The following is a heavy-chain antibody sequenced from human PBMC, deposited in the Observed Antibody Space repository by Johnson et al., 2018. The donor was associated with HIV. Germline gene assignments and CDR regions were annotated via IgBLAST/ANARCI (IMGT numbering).Heavy chain of an antibody. CDR2: IWYDGSNK. J-gene: IGHJ3*02. D-gene: IGHD3-16*02. CDR3: ASGPIADDAFDI. V-gene: IGHV3-30*04. CDR1: RFTFSSYA. Sequence: QVQLVESGGGVVQPGRSLRLSCAASRFTFSSYAMNWVRQAPGKGLEWVAVIWYDGSNKYYADSVTGRFTISRDNSKNTLYLQMNSLRAEDTAVYFCASGPIADDAFDIWGQGTMVTVSS.